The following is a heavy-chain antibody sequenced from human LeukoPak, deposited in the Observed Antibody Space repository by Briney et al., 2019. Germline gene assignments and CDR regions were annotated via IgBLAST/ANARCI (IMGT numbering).Heavy chain of an antibody. Sequence: GASVKVSCKASGYTFTGYYMHWVRQAPGQGLEWMGWINPNSGGTNYAQKFQGRVTMTRDTSTSTVYMELSSLRSEDTAVYYCAREDPFWDSYGFGYWGQGTLVTVSS. CDR3: AREDPFWDSYGFGY. CDR1: GYTFTGYY. J-gene: IGHJ4*02. CDR2: INPNSGGT. D-gene: IGHD5-18*01. V-gene: IGHV1-2*02.